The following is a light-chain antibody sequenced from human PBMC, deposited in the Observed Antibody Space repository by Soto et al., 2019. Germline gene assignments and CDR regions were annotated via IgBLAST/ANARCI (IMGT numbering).Light chain of an antibody. Sequence: QSVLTQPPSASGSLGQSVTFSCTGTSSDVGGYNYVSWYQQHPGKAPKLIVYEVHKRPSGVPDRFSDSKSDTSASLAITGLQAEDEADYYCQSYDSSLTDVVFGGGTQLTVL. J-gene: IGLJ2*01. CDR1: SSDVGGYNY. CDR2: EVH. CDR3: QSYDSSLTDVV. V-gene: IGLV2-8*01.